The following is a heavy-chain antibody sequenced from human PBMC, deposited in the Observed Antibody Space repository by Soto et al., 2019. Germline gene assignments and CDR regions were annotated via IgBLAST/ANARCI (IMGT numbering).Heavy chain of an antibody. CDR2: IIPIFGTA. CDR1: GGTFSSYA. CDR3: ASGDWGGYSYGYVDY. Sequence: ASVKVSCKASGGTFSSYAISWVRQAPGQGLEWMGGIIPIFGTANYAQKFQGRVTITADESTSTAYMELSSLRSEDTAVYYCASGDWGGYSYGYVDYWGQGTLVTVSS. D-gene: IGHD5-18*01. V-gene: IGHV1-69*13. J-gene: IGHJ4*02.